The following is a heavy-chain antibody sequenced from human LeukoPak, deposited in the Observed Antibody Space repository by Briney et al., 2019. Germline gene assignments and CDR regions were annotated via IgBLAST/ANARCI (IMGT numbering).Heavy chain of an antibody. J-gene: IGHJ4*02. D-gene: IGHD3-10*01. CDR3: TRLQYGSGTDY. CDR1: GFTFSSYS. CDR2: IRSKANSYAT. Sequence: GGSLRLSCAASGFTFSSYSMNWVRQASGKGLEWVGRIRSKANSYATAYAASVKGRFTISRDDSKNTAYLQMNSLKTEDTAVYYCTRLQYGSGTDYWGQGTLVTVSS. V-gene: IGHV3-73*01.